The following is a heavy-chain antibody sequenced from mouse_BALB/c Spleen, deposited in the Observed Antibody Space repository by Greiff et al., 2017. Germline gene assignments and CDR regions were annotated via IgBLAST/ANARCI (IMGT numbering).Heavy chain of an antibody. Sequence: QVQLKESGPGLVQPSQSLSITCTVSGFSLTSYGVHWVRQSPGKGLEWLGVIWSGGSTDYNAAFISRLSISKDNSKSQVFFKMNSLQADDTAIYYCARNPTTAMDYWGQGTSVTVSS. CDR1: GFSLTSYG. CDR3: ARNPTTAMDY. V-gene: IGHV2-4-1*01. CDR2: IWSGGST. J-gene: IGHJ4*01. D-gene: IGHD1-1*01.